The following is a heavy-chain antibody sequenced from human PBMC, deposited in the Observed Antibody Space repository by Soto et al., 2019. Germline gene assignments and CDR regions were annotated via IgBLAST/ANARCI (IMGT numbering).Heavy chain of an antibody. CDR1: GYDYVTYA. D-gene: IGHD5-18*01. V-gene: IGHV1-18*01. CDR3: ARRVQVWLPDYYGMDV. J-gene: IGHJ6*02. CDR2: ISTLNGNT. Sequence: QAQLVQSGAEVKKPGASVNVSCKASGYDYVTYAITWVRQRPGQGLEWMGWISTLNGNTNYAQNLQGRVTMTTDTSTRIAHLELRSLRSDDTAVYYCARRVQVWLPDYYGMDVWGQGTTVTVSS.